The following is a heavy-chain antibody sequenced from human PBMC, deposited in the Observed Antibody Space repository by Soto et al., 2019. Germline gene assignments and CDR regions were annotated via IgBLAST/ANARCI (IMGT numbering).Heavy chain of an antibody. J-gene: IGHJ4*02. V-gene: IGHV4-34*01. CDR1: GGSFSGYY. Sequence: SETLSLTCAVYGGSFSGYYWSWIRQPPGKGLEWIGEINHSGSTNYNPSLKSRVTISVDTSKNQVSLKLSSVTAADTAVYYCARKDYDFWSGYQYYFDYWGQGTLVTVSS. CDR2: INHSGST. D-gene: IGHD3-3*01. CDR3: ARKDYDFWSGYQYYFDY.